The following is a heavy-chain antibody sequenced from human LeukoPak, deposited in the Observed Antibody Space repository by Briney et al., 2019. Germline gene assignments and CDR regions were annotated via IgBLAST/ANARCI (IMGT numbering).Heavy chain of an antibody. CDR3: ARVGSMVRGVISLSLDY. V-gene: IGHV3-23*01. CDR1: GFTFSSYA. D-gene: IGHD3-10*01. Sequence: GGSLRLSCAAPGFTFSSYAMSWVRQAPGKGLEWVSAISGSGGSTYYADSVKGRFTISRDNSKNTLYLQMNSLRAEDTAVYYCARVGSMVRGVISLSLDYWGQGTLVTVSS. CDR2: ISGSGGST. J-gene: IGHJ4*02.